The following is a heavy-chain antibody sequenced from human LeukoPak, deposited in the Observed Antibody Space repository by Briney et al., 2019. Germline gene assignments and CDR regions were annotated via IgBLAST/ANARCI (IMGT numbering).Heavy chain of an antibody. Sequence: ASVKVSCKASGYTFTGYYMHWVRQAPGQGLEWMGWINPNSGGTNYAQKFQGRVTMTRDTSISTAYMELSRLRSDDTAVYYCSRTAPTVTDFDYWGQGTLVTVSS. CDR1: GYTFTGYY. CDR3: SRTAPTVTDFDY. D-gene: IGHD4-17*01. CDR2: INPNSGGT. V-gene: IGHV1-2*02. J-gene: IGHJ4*02.